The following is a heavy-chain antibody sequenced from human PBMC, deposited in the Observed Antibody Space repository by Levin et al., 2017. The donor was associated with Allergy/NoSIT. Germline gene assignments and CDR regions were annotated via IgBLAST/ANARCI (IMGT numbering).Heavy chain of an antibody. CDR1: GFTFDDYA. CDR3: GKDKGIAVAGSGAFDI. D-gene: IGHD6-19*01. Sequence: GGSLRLSCAASGFTFDDYAMHWVRQAPGKGLEWVSGISWNSGRTGYADSVKGRFTISRDNAKNSLYLQMNSLRPEDTALYYCGKDKGIAVAGSGAFDIAGQGTMVTVSS. J-gene: IGHJ3*02. V-gene: IGHV3-9*01. CDR2: ISWNSGRT.